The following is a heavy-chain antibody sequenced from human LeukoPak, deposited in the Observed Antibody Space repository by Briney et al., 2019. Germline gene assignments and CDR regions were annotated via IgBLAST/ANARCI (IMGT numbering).Heavy chain of an antibody. CDR3: AKDSLADIDY. J-gene: IGHJ4*02. D-gene: IGHD3-16*01. CDR2: IRHDGNIK. V-gene: IGHV3-30*02. CDR1: GFIFSTYG. Sequence: GGSLRLSCAASGFIFSTYGMYWVRQAPGKGLEWVAFIRHDGNIKNYADSVKGRSTISRDNSKNTLYLQMNSLRAEDTAVYYCAKDSLADIDYWGQGTLVTVSS.